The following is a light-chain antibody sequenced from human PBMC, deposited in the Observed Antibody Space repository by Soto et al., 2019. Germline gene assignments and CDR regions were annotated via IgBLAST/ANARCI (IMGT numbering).Light chain of an antibody. Sequence: IVLTQSPPTLSLSPGERATLSCRASQSVSSYLAWYQQKPGQAPRLLIYDASNRATGIPARFSGSGSGTDFTLTISSLEPEDFAVYYCQQRSNWPPITFGQGTRLDIK. CDR2: DAS. CDR3: QQRSNWPPIT. CDR1: QSVSSY. V-gene: IGKV3-11*01. J-gene: IGKJ5*01.